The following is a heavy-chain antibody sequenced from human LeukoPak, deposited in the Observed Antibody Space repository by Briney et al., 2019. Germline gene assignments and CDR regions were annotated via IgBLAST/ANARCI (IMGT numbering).Heavy chain of an antibody. V-gene: IGHV1-69*04. J-gene: IGHJ4*02. D-gene: IGHD3-22*01. CDR3: ASSSVHDNSGYYCSY. CDR2: IIPILGIA. CDR1: GGTFSSYA. Sequence: ASVKVSCKASGGTFSSYAISWVRQAPGQGLEWMGRIIPILGIANYAQKFQGRVTITADKSTSTAYMELSSLRSEDTAVYYCASSSVHDNSGYYCSYWGQGTLVTVSS.